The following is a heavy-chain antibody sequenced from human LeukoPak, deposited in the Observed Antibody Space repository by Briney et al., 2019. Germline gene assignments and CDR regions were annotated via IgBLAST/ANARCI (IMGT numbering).Heavy chain of an antibody. CDR2: ISGSGDTT. J-gene: IGHJ6*01. D-gene: IGHD2/OR15-2a*01. CDR1: GFTFSCFA. Sequence: GGSLRLSGAAAGFTFSCFAMSCVRPPAGRRLEWVAGISGSGDTTHYAYSVKGRFTTTRNNTKTPLLLKMSILRAEATPTSCGAKMKGHPLPRYYLDVWGQGTMVTVSS. V-gene: IGHV3-23*01. CDR3: AKMKGHPLPRYYLDV.